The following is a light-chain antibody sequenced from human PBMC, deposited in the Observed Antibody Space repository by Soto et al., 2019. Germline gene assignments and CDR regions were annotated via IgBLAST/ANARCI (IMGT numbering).Light chain of an antibody. CDR1: QRISTK. J-gene: IGKJ5*01. Sequence: EILQTQSPASLSVSPGETGTISCGASQRISTKLAWYQQKPGQAPRLLINGASTRATGVPARFSGWGAGTEFTLTIISRQSPEDAATYYQQYHNKTPRTVGQGTRLEIK. CDR3: QQYHNKTPRT. CDR2: GAS. V-gene: IGKV3-15*01.